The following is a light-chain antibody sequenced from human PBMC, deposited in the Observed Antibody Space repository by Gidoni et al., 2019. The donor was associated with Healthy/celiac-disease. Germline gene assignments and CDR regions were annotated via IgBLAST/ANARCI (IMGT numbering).Light chain of an antibody. Sequence: DIQMTQSPSSLSASVGDRVTITCQASQDISNYLNWYQQKPGKAPKLLIDDASNLETGVPSRFSGSGSGKDFTFTISSLQPEDIATYYCQQYDNLPSLTFGGGTKVEIK. J-gene: IGKJ4*01. CDR1: QDISNY. V-gene: IGKV1-33*01. CDR2: DAS. CDR3: QQYDNLPSLT.